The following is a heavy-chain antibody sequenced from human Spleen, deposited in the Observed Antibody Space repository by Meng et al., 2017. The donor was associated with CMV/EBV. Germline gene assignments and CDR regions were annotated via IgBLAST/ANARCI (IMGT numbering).Heavy chain of an antibody. CDR1: GGSINRESFY. CDR2: IYYSGST. J-gene: IGHJ6*02. CDR3: ARDSPAGLPPYYYVADV. Sequence: SETLSLTCTVSGGSINRESFYWSWIRQPPGKGLEWIGYIYYSGSTNYNPSLKSRVTISVASSKNQFSLNLSTVTAADTAVYYCARDSPAGLPPYYYVADVWGQGTTVTVSS. V-gene: IGHV4-61*01. D-gene: IGHD5-18*01.